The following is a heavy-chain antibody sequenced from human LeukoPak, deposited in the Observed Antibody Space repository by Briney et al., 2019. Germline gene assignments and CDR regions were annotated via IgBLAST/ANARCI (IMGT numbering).Heavy chain of an antibody. Sequence: ASVKVSCKASGYTFTSYAMHWVRQATGQRLEWMGWINAGNGNTKYSQKFQGRVTITRDTSASTAYMELSSLRSEDTAVYYCARNYDILTGYLNWFDPWGQGTLVTVSS. CDR2: INAGNGNT. D-gene: IGHD3-9*01. CDR1: GYTFTSYA. J-gene: IGHJ5*02. V-gene: IGHV1-3*01. CDR3: ARNYDILTGYLNWFDP.